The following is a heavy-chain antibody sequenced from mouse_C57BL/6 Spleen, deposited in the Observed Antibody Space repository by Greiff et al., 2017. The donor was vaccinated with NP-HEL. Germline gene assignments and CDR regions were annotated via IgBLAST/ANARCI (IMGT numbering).Heavy chain of an antibody. CDR1: GYTFTSYW. Sequence: QVHVKQPGAELVKPGASVKLSCKASGYTFTSYWMHWVKQRPGRGLEWIGRIDPNSGGTKYNEKFKSKATLTVDKPSSTAYMQLSSLTSGDSAVYYCARLDDYGFVFWGQGTTLTVFS. J-gene: IGHJ2*01. V-gene: IGHV1-72*01. CDR3: ARLDDYGFVF. CDR2: IDPNSGGT. D-gene: IGHD2-4*01.